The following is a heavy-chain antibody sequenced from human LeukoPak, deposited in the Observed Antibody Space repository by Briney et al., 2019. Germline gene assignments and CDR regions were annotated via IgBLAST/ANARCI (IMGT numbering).Heavy chain of an antibody. V-gene: IGHV3-21*01. CDR1: GFTFSSYS. CDR3: ARVGEMATINYYYYYYMDV. J-gene: IGHJ6*03. CDR2: IGSSSSYI. D-gene: IGHD5-24*01. Sequence: PGGSLRLSCAASGFTFSSYSMNWVRQAPGKGLEWVSSIGSSSSYIYYADSVKGRFTISRDNAKNSLYLQMNSLRVEDTAVYYCARVGEMATINYYYYYYMDVWGKGTTVTVSS.